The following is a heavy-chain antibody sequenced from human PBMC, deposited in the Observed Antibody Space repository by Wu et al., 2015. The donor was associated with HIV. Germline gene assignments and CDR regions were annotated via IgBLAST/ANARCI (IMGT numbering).Heavy chain of an antibody. CDR1: GYTFTGYY. CDR2: INPSGGAT. V-gene: IGHV1-2*02. D-gene: IGHD4-17*01. CDR3: ARDAAPITTEFDY. J-gene: IGHJ4*02. Sequence: QVQLVQSGAEVKKPGASVKVSCKASGYTFTGYYIHWLRQAPGHGLEWMAWINPSGGATIFAEAFEGRIAVTTDTSMKTVYLELESLTSGDTAIYFCARDAAPITTEFDYWGQGTLITVSS.